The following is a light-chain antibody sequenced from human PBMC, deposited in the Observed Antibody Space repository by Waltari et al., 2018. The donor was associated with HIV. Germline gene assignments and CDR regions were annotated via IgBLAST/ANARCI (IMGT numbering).Light chain of an antibody. V-gene: IGKV4-1*01. CDR2: WAS. Sequence: DIVLTQSPDSLAVPLGERATITCKSSQSVLYSSDHKNYLAWFQQKPGQPPKLLFYWASTRESGVPDRFTGSGSGTHFTLTITSMQAEDVAVYFCQQYYSTWTFGQGTKVEIK. J-gene: IGKJ1*01. CDR3: QQYYSTWT. CDR1: QSVLYSSDHKNY.